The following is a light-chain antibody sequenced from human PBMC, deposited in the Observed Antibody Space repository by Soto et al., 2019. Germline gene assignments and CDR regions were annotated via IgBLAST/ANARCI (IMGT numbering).Light chain of an antibody. V-gene: IGLV2-14*03. CDR1: SSDVGGYNS. CDR2: DVS. Sequence: QSVLTQPASVSGSPGQSITISCTGTSSDVGGYNSVSWYQQHPGKAPQLMIYDVSNRPSGVSNRFSGSKSGNTASLTISGLQAEDEADYYCSSYTSSSTLLFGGGTKLTVL. J-gene: IGLJ2*01. CDR3: SSYTSSSTLL.